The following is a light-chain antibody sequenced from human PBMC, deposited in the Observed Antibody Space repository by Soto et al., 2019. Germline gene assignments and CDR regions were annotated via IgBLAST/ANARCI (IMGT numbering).Light chain of an antibody. CDR2: GAS. CDR1: QSVGSSY. CDR3: QQYATSPFT. V-gene: IGKV3-20*01. J-gene: IGKJ3*01. Sequence: EIVLAQSPGTLSLSPGERATLSCRASQSVGSSYLAWYQQKPGQAPRVLIYGASSRATGIPDRFSGSGSGTDFTLTISRLEPEDFAGYYCQQYATSPFTFGTGTKVDIK.